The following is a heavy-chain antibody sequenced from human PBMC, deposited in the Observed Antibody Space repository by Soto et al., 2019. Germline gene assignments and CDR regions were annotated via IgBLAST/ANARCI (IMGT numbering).Heavy chain of an antibody. V-gene: IGHV3-23*01. CDR2: ISGSGGST. CDR3: ARAKVRGGYYYYYGMDV. Sequence: GGSLRLSCAASGFTFSSYAMSWVRQAPGKGLEWVSAISGSGGSTYYADSVKGRFTISRDNSKNSLYLQMNSLRAEDTAVHYCARAKVRGGYYYYYGMDVWGQGTTVTVS. J-gene: IGHJ6*02. D-gene: IGHD3-16*01. CDR1: GFTFSSYA.